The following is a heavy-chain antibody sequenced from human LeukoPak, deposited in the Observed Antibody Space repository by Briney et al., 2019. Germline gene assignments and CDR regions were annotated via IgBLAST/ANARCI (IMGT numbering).Heavy chain of an antibody. CDR3: ARDAVDTANAV. CDR1: GFTFSDHA. V-gene: IGHV3-74*01. J-gene: IGHJ6*02. D-gene: IGHD5-18*01. CDR2: INSDGSIT. Sequence: GGSLRLSCAASGFTFSDHAMHWVRHAPGKGLVWVSHINSDGSITSYADSVKGRFTISRDNAKNTLYLQMNSLRAEDTAVYYCARDAVDTANAVWGQGTTVTVSS.